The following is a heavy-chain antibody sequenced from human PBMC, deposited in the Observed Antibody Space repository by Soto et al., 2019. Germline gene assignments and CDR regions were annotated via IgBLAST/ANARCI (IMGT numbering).Heavy chain of an antibody. Sequence: GGSLRLSCAASGFTFSSYAMHWVRQAPGKGLEYVSAISSNGGSTYYANPVKGRFTISRDNSKNTLYLQMGSLRAEDMAVYYCARDGGSYYLDYWGQGTLVTVSS. CDR3: ARDGGSYYLDY. V-gene: IGHV3-64*01. D-gene: IGHD1-26*01. CDR2: ISSNGGST. CDR1: GFTFSSYA. J-gene: IGHJ4*02.